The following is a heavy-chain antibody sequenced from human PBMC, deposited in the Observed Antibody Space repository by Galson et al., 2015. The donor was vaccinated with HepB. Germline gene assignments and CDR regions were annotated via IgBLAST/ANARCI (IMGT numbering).Heavy chain of an antibody. CDR1: GYTFTGYY. V-gene: IGHV1-2*02. D-gene: IGHD3-22*01. Sequence: SVKVSCKASGYTFTGYYMHWVRQAPGQGLEWMGWINPNSGGTNYAQKFQGRVTMTRDTSISTAYIELSRLRSDDTAVYYCATSAGYYDSSGYSDDAFDIWGQGTMVTVSS. CDR3: ATSAGYYDSSGYSDDAFDI. CDR2: INPNSGGT. J-gene: IGHJ3*02.